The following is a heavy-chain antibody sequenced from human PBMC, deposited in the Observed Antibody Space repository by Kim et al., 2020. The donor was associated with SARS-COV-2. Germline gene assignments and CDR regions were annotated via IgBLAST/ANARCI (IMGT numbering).Heavy chain of an antibody. CDR2: ISYDGSNK. CDR1: GFTFSSYG. Sequence: GGSLRLSCAASGFTFSSYGMHWVRQAPGKGLEWVAVISYDGSNKYYADSVKGRFTISRDNSKNTLYLQMNSLRAEDTAVYYCAKTMVRGVIKGTLLDYWGQGTLVTVSS. J-gene: IGHJ4*02. D-gene: IGHD3-10*01. V-gene: IGHV3-30*18. CDR3: AKTMVRGVIKGTLLDY.